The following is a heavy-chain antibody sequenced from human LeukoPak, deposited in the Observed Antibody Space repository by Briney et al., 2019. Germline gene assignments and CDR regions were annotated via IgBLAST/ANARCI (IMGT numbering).Heavy chain of an antibody. CDR3: ARGHYDFWSGYHVVYYYGMDV. Sequence: ASVKVSCKASGYTFTGYYMHWVRQAPGQGLEWMGWINPNSGGTNYAQKFRGRVTMTRDTSISTAYMELSSLRSEDTAVYYCARGHYDFWSGYHVVYYYGMDVWGQGTTVTVSS. D-gene: IGHD3-3*01. CDR2: INPNSGGT. CDR1: GYTFTGYY. J-gene: IGHJ6*02. V-gene: IGHV1-2*02.